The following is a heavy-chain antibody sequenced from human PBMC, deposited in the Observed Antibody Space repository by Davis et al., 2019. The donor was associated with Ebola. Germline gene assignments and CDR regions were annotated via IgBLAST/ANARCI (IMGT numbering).Heavy chain of an antibody. V-gene: IGHV3-21*01. CDR3: ARDNILGGYAFDI. J-gene: IGHJ3*02. D-gene: IGHD3-16*01. CDR1: GFTFSSNS. Sequence: GESLKISCAASGFTFSSNSMNWVRQAPGKGLEWVSFISSSSSYIYYADSVKGRFTISRDNSKNTLYLQMNSLRAEDTAVYYCARDNILGGYAFDIWGQGTMVTVSS. CDR2: ISSSSSYI.